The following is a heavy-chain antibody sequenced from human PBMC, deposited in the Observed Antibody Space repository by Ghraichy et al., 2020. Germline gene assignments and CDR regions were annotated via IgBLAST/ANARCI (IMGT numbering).Heavy chain of an antibody. Sequence: SLTCIVSGGSMRNYYWSWIRQPPGKGLEWIGYIHHTGSTTYNPSLKSRVTMSVDTSKNRFSLNLRSVTAADTAVYYCARAYQSGCFDYWGQGNLVIISS. CDR2: IHHTGST. D-gene: IGHD6-19*01. CDR3: ARAYQSGCFDY. CDR1: GGSMRNYY. V-gene: IGHV4-59*01. J-gene: IGHJ4*02.